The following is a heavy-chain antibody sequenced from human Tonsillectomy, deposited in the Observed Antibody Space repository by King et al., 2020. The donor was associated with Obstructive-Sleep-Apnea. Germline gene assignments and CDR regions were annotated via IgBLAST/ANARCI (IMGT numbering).Heavy chain of an antibody. D-gene: IGHD2-15*01. V-gene: IGHV4-31*03. CDR1: GGSISSGGYY. CDR2: IYYSGST. J-gene: IGHJ4*02. Sequence: VQLQESGPGLVKPSQTLSLTFTVSGGSISSGGYYWSWIRQHPGKGLEWIGDIYYSGSTYYNPSLKSRVTISVDTSKNQFSLKLSSVTAADTAVYYCARSTPPYCSGGSCGGFDYWGQGTLVTVSS. CDR3: ARSTPPYCSGGSCGGFDY.